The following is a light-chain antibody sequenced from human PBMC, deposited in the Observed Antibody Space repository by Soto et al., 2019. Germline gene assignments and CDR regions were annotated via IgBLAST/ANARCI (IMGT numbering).Light chain of an antibody. CDR2: DAS. V-gene: IGKV3-11*01. CDR3: QQRSNWPPT. CDR1: QSVRSY. Sequence: EIVVTQSPATLSLSPAERATLSCMASQSVRSYLAWYQQKPGRAPRLLIYDASKRATGIPARFSGSGSGTDFTLTISSLEPEDFAVYYCQQRSNWPPTFGQGTTVDI. J-gene: IGKJ1*01.